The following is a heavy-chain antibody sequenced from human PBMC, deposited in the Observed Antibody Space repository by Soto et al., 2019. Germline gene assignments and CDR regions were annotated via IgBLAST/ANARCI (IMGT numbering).Heavy chain of an antibody. CDR1: GYTFTNYA. CDR2: ISANNGNT. V-gene: IGHV1-18*01. J-gene: IGHJ6*02. CDR3: ARDRDYYGMDV. Sequence: QVHLVQSGAEVKKPGASVKVSCKASGYTFTNYAISWVRQAPGQGLEWVGWISANNGNTNYAQKLQGRVTMTTDTSTSTAYRELRSLRSDDTAVYFCARDRDYYGMDVWGQGTTVTVSS.